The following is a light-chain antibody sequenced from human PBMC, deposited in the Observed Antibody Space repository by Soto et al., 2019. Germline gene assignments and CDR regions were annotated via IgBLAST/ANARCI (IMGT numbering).Light chain of an antibody. J-gene: IGKJ1*01. CDR2: GAS. CDR1: QAIRND. V-gene: IGKV1-6*01. Sequence: AIQSTQSPSSLSASVGDRVTITCRASQAIRNDLGWYPQKPGKAPNLLIFGASNLQAGVPVRFSASGAGTTCTRAISNLQPEDFESDYCLQDYTYTWTFGQGTKVDIK. CDR3: LQDYTYTWT.